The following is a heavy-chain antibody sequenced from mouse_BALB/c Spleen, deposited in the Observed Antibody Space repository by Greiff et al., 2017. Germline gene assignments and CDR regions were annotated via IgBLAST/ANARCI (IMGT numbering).Heavy chain of an antibody. J-gene: IGHJ4*01. Sequence: VQLQQSGPELVKPGASVKIPCKASGYTFTDYNMDWVKQSHGKSLEWIGDINPNNGGTIYNQKFKGKATLTVDKSSSTAYMELRSLTSEDTAVYYCARSRDGYYVGAMDYWGQGTSVTVSS. CDR2: INPNNGGT. CDR1: GYTFTDYN. D-gene: IGHD2-3*01. CDR3: ARSRDGYYVGAMDY. V-gene: IGHV1-18*01.